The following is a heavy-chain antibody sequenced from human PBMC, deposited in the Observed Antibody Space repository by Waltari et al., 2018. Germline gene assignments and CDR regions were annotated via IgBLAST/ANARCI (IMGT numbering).Heavy chain of an antibody. D-gene: IGHD6-13*01. CDR2: IYHSGST. Sequence: QVQLQESGPGLVKPSGTLSLTCAVSGGSISSSNWWSWVRQPPGKGLEWIGEIYHSGSTNYNPSRKSRVTISVDKSKNQFSLKLSSVTAADTAVYYCARDGDSSSWSYYYYYGMDVWGQGTTVTVSS. CDR1: GGSISSSNW. J-gene: IGHJ6*02. CDR3: ARDGDSSSWSYYYYYGMDV. V-gene: IGHV4-4*02.